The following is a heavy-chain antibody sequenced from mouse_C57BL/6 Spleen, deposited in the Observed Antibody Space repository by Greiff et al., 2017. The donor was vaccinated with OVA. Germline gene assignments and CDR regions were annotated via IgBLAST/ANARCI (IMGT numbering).Heavy chain of an antibody. Sequence: EVKLVESEGGLVQPGSSMKLSCTASGFTFSDYYMAWVRQVPEKGLEWVANINYDGSSTYYLDSLKSRFIISRDNAKNILYLQMSSLKSEDTATYYCAREGEWLRRYFDVWGTGTTVTVSS. CDR2: INYDGSST. CDR1: GFTFSDYY. V-gene: IGHV5-16*01. J-gene: IGHJ1*03. CDR3: AREGEWLRRYFDV. D-gene: IGHD2-2*01.